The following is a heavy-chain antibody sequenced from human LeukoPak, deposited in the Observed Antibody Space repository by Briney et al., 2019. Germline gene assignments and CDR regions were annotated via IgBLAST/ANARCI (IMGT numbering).Heavy chain of an antibody. CDR2: IYYSGST. CDR3: ATLKRYYGSGSYSPFDY. CDR1: GGSISSYY. V-gene: IGHV4-59*01. J-gene: IGHJ4*02. D-gene: IGHD3-10*01. Sequence: SETLSLTCTVSGGSISSYYWSWIRQPPGKGLEWIGYIYYSGSTNYNPSLKSRVAISVDTSKNQFSLKLSSVTAADTAVYYCATLKRYYGSGSYSPFDYWGQGTLVTVSS.